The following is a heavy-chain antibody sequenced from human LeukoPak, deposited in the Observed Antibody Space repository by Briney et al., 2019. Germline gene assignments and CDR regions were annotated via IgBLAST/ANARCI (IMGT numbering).Heavy chain of an antibody. D-gene: IGHD1-26*01. V-gene: IGHV3-21*01. CDR3: ARDPYSGTYGDTYYYYMDV. CDR2: ISSSSLYI. J-gene: IGHJ6*03. CDR1: GFTFSSYS. Sequence: PGGSLRLSCAASGFTFSSYSMNWVRQAPGKGLEWVSSISSSSLYIYYADSVKGRFTISRDNAKNSLFLQMNSLRAEDTAVYYCARDPYSGTYGDTYYYYMDVWGKGTTVTISS.